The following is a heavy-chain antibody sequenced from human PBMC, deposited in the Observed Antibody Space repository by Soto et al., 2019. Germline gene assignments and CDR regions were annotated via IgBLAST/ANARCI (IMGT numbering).Heavy chain of an antibody. CDR3: ARQRTTVVTQAYFDH. V-gene: IGHV4-39*01. CDR2: IYYSGRT. CDR1: GESISSSSYY. D-gene: IGHD2-21*02. Sequence: SETLSLTCIVSGESISSSSYYWGWIRQPPGKGLEWIGSIYYSGRTYYNPSFKSRVTIPIDTSKNQFSLKLSSVIATDTAVYYCARQRTTVVTQAYFDHWGQGALVTVSS. J-gene: IGHJ4*02.